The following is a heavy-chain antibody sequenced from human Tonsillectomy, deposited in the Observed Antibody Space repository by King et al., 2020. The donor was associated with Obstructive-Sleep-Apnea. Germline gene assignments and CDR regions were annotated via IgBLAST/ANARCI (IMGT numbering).Heavy chain of an antibody. D-gene: IGHD6-13*01. CDR2: INTDSRYL. CDR3: AREGERQLVWESNWFDP. Sequence: VQLVESGGGLVKPGGSLRLSCAASGFTFSTYSMNWVRQAPGKGLEWVSSINTDSRYLYYADSVKGRFTISRDNAKNSLYLQMNSLRAEDTAVYYCAREGERQLVWESNWFDPWGQGTLVTVSS. CDR1: GFTFSTYS. V-gene: IGHV3-21*01. J-gene: IGHJ5*02.